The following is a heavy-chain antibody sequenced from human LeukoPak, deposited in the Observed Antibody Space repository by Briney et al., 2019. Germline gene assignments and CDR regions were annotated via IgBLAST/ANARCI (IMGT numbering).Heavy chain of an antibody. D-gene: IGHD6-13*01. CDR3: AKDAPTRIEYSSRAGGDFDY. CDR2: ISSSGSTI. Sequence: PGGSLRLSCAASGFTFSSYEINWVRQAPGKGLEWVSYISSSGSTIKYADSVKGRFTISRDNSKNTLYLQMNSLRAEDTAVYYCAKDAPTRIEYSSRAGGDFDYWGQGTLVTVSS. V-gene: IGHV3-48*03. CDR1: GFTFSSYE. J-gene: IGHJ4*02.